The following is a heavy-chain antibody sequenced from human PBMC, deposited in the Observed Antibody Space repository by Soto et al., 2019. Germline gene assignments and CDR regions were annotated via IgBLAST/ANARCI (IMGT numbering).Heavy chain of an antibody. CDR1: GFTFSSYA. D-gene: IGHD1-26*01. CDR3: AKRKMGLVGATRYYYGMDV. V-gene: IGHV3-23*01. CDR2: ISGSGGST. Sequence: EVQLLESGGGLVQPGGSLRLSCAASGFTFSSYAMSWVRQAPGKGLEWVSAISGSGGSTYYADSVKGRFTISRDNSKNTLYLQMNSLRAEDTAVYYCAKRKMGLVGATRYYYGMDVWGQGTTVTVSS. J-gene: IGHJ6*02.